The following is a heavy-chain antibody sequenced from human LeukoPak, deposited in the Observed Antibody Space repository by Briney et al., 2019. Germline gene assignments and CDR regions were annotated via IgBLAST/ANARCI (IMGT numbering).Heavy chain of an antibody. CDR1: GYTFTSYA. V-gene: IGHV1-3*03. CDR2: INAGSGNT. Sequence: ASVKVSCKASGYTFTSYAMHWVRQAPGQRLEWMGWINAGSGNTKYSQEFQGRVTITRDISASTAYMGLSSLRSEDMALYYCARTPPLSSRGGGGAFDIWGQGTMVTVSS. J-gene: IGHJ3*02. CDR3: ARTPPLSSRGGGGAFDI. D-gene: IGHD3-16*01.